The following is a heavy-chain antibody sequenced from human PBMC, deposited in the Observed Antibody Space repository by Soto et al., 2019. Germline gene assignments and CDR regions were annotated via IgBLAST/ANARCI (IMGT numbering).Heavy chain of an antibody. V-gene: IGHV1-69*13. Sequence: VASVKVSCKASGGTFSTYAISWVRQAPGQGLEWMGGIIPIFGTANYAQKFQGRVTITADESTSTAYMELSGLRSEDTAVYYCASADCSGGSCYHPIDYWGQGTLVTVSS. D-gene: IGHD2-15*01. CDR3: ASADCSGGSCYHPIDY. CDR1: GGTFSTYA. J-gene: IGHJ4*02. CDR2: IIPIFGTA.